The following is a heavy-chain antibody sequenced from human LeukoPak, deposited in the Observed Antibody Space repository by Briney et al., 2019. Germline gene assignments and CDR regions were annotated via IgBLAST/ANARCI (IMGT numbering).Heavy chain of an antibody. J-gene: IGHJ3*02. CDR1: GGSISRYY. Sequence: ETLSLTCAVSGGSISRYYWSWIRQPRGKGLEWIGYIYYSGSTNYNPSLKSRVTISVDTSKNQFSLKLSSVTAADTAVYYCARELGCSGGSCYSDGAFDIWGQGTMVTVSS. CDR3: ARELGCSGGSCYSDGAFDI. V-gene: IGHV4-59*01. D-gene: IGHD2-15*01. CDR2: IYYSGST.